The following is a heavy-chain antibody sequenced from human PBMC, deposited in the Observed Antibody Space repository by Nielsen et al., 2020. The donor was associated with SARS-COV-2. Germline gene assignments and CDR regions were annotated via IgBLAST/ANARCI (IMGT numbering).Heavy chain of an antibody. CDR2: IYYSGST. D-gene: IGHD3-3*01. J-gene: IGHJ5*02. CDR3: ARVVLRFLDRGWFDP. Sequence: SETLSLTCTVSGGSISSGGYYWSWIRQHPGKGLEWIGYIYYSGSTYYNPSLKSRVTISVDTSKNQFSLKLSSVTAADTAVYYCARVVLRFLDRGWFDPWGQGTLVTVSS. CDR1: GGSISSGGYY. V-gene: IGHV4-31*03.